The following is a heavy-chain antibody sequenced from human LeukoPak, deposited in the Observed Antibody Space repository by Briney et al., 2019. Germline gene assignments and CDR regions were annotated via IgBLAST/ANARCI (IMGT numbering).Heavy chain of an antibody. CDR1: GFTFSSYA. Sequence: GGSLRLSCAASGFTFSSYAMSWVXXXXXXXXXXXSAISGSGGSTYYADSVKGRFTISRDNSKNTLYLQMNSLRAEDTAVYYCAIIDDYGDYGGYWGQGTLVTVSS. CDR2: ISGSGGST. D-gene: IGHD4-17*01. V-gene: IGHV3-23*01. CDR3: AIIDDYGDYGGY. J-gene: IGHJ4*02.